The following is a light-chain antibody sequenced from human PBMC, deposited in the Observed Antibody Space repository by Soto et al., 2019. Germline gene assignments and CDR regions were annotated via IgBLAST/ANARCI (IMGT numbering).Light chain of an antibody. Sequence: QSALTQPRSVSGSPGQSVTISCTGTSSDVGAYNYVSWYQHHPGKAPKLMIYDVSKRPSGVPDRFSGSKSGNTASLTISGLQAEDDADYYCCSYAGSYIGVFGGGTKVTVL. J-gene: IGLJ3*02. CDR2: DVS. V-gene: IGLV2-11*01. CDR3: CSYAGSYIGV. CDR1: SSDVGAYNY.